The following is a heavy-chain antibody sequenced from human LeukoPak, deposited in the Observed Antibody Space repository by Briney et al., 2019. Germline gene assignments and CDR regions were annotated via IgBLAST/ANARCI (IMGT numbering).Heavy chain of an antibody. D-gene: IGHD3-22*01. CDR1: GFTFSNYA. J-gene: IGHJ4*02. V-gene: IGHV3-23*01. CDR2: ISGSGANT. CDR3: ASSYSSGSKGPVDY. Sequence: PGGSLRLSCAASGFTFSNYAMSWVRQAPGKGLEWVSGISGSGANTYHADSVKGRFTISRDNSKNTLYLQMNSLRAEDTAVYYCASSYSSGSKGPVDYWGQGTLVTVSS.